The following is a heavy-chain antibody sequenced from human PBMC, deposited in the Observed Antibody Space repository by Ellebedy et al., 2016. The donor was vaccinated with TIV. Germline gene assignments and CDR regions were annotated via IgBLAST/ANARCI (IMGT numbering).Heavy chain of an antibody. J-gene: IGHJ6*02. V-gene: IGHV4-59*01. D-gene: IGHD3-9*01. CDR1: GGSISSYS. CDR3: ARDTARDFDWLLYSVEDMSGMDV. CDR2: IYYSGST. Sequence: GSLRLSCTVSGGSISSYSWSWIRQPPGKGLEWIGYIYYSGSTNYNPSLKSRVSISVDTSKNQFSLKLSSVTAADTAVYYCARDTARDFDWLLYSVEDMSGMDVWGQGTTVTVSS.